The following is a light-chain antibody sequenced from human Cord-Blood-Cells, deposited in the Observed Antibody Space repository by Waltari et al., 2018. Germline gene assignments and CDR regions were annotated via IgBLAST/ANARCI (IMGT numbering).Light chain of an antibody. CDR3: QKYNSAPRT. J-gene: IGKJ1*01. Sequence: DIQLTQSPSSLSASVGDRVTITCRARQGIRNYLAWYQQKPGKVPKLLIYAASTLQSGVPSRFSGSGSGTDFTLTISSLQPEDVATYCCQKYNSAPRTFGQGTKVEIK. CDR2: AAS. CDR1: QGIRNY. V-gene: IGKV1-27*01.